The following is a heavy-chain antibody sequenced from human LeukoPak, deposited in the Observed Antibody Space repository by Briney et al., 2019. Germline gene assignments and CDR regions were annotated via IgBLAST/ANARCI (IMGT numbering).Heavy chain of an antibody. Sequence: GGSLRLSCAASGFTLSNYAMHWVRQAPGKGLEWVAVIFYDGSIQYYADSVKGRFTISRDNAKNSLYLQMNSLRAEDTAVYYCARVFYGAFFDYWGQGTLVTVSS. CDR1: GFTLSNYA. J-gene: IGHJ4*02. V-gene: IGHV3-30*04. CDR2: IFYDGSIQ. D-gene: IGHD4/OR15-4a*01. CDR3: ARVFYGAFFDY.